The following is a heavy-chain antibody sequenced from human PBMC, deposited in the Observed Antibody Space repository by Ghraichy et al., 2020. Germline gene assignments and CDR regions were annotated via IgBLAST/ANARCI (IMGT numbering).Heavy chain of an antibody. CDR1: GFTVGTNY. CDR3: TRAQYYYGSGTYVYFDY. Sequence: AGSLRLSCAASGFTVGTNYMTWVRQAPGKGLEWVSVIYDGGNTYYADSVKGRFTISRDNSKNTLYLQMNSLRAEDTAVYYCTRAQYYYGSGTYVYFDYWGQGTLVTVSS. J-gene: IGHJ4*02. CDR2: IYDGGNT. D-gene: IGHD3-10*01. V-gene: IGHV3-66*01.